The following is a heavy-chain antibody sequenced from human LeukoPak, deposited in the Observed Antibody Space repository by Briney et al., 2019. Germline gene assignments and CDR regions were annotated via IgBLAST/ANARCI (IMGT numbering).Heavy chain of an antibody. Sequence: PGGSLRLSCAASGFTFSSYSMNWVRQAPGKGLEWVSYISSSSSTIYYADSVKGRFTISRDNAKNSLYLQMNSLRAEDTAVYYCARVRYDIYYYVDVWGKGTTVTVSS. CDR3: ARVRYDIYYYVDV. CDR2: ISSSSSTI. J-gene: IGHJ6*03. D-gene: IGHD3-9*01. CDR1: GFTFSSYS. V-gene: IGHV3-48*01.